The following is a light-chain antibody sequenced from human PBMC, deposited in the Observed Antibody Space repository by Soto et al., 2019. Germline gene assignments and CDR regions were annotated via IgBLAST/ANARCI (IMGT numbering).Light chain of an antibody. CDR1: QSISSS. J-gene: IGKJ1*01. V-gene: IGKV1-5*01. CDR3: QQYNSPVT. CDR2: DAS. Sequence: DIQMTQSPSTLSASVGDRVTITCRASQSISSSLAWYQQKPGKAPKLLIYDASSLESGVPSRFSGSGSGTEFTLTISRLQPDDFATYYCQQYNSPVTFRQGTKVDIK.